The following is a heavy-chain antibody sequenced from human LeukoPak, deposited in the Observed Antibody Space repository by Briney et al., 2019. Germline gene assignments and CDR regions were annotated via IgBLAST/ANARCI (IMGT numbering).Heavy chain of an antibody. D-gene: IGHD4-23*01. CDR1: AFTFSSYW. V-gene: IGHV3-7*01. CDR2: IKEDGSEK. Sequence: GGSLRLSYEASAFTFSSYWMSWVRQAPGKGLEWVANIKEDGSEKNYVDSVKGRFTISRDNAKNSLFLQMNSLRVEDTAVYYCARDRGYSSFDYWGQGTLVTVSS. CDR3: ARDRGYSSFDY. J-gene: IGHJ4*02.